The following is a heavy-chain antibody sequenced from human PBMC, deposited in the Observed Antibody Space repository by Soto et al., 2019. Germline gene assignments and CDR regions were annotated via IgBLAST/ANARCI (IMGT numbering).Heavy chain of an antibody. CDR1: GSTFTSYG. CDR3: ASAFRGYSGYDYPPFYYYYYMDV. D-gene: IGHD5-12*01. CDR2: ISAYNGNT. V-gene: IGHV1-18*01. J-gene: IGHJ6*03. Sequence: ASLKVSCKTSGSTFTSYGISCVRDTPGQGLELIGWISAYNGNTNYAQKLQGRVTMTRNTSISTAYMELSSLRSEDTAVYYCASAFRGYSGYDYPPFYYYYYMDVWGKGTTVTVSS.